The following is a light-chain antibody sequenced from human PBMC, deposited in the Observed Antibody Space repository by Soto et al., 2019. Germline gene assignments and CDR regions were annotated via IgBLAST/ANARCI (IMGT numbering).Light chain of an antibody. CDR2: DNS. V-gene: IGLV1-40*01. J-gene: IGLJ1*01. CDR1: SSNIGTVYD. CDR3: QSYDSNLSAYV. Sequence: VLTQPPSVSGAPGQRVTISCTGSSSNIGTVYDVHWYQQLPGTAPKLLIYDNSHRPSGVPDRFSGSKSGTSASLAITGLQAEDEADYYCQSYDSNLSAYVFGTGTKLTVL.